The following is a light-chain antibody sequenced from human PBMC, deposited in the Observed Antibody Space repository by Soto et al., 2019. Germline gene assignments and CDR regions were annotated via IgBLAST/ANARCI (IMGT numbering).Light chain of an antibody. CDR3: QQYNSYSFT. J-gene: IGKJ2*01. Sequence: DIQMTQSPSTLSASVGDRVTITCRASQSISKWLAWHQQKPGKAPKVLIYDASSLKSGVPSRFSGSGSGTEFTLPISSLQPDDFATYYCQQYNSYSFTFGQGNKLAIK. CDR1: QSISKW. V-gene: IGKV1-5*01. CDR2: DAS.